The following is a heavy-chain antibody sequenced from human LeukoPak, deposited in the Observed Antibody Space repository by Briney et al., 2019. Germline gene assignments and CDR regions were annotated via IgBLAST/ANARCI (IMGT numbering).Heavy chain of an antibody. V-gene: IGHV4-59*01. J-gene: IGHJ5*02. CDR2: IYYSGST. CDR3: ARSSSGWHNWFDP. D-gene: IGHD6-19*01. Sequence: SETLSLTCTVSGGSISSYYWSWIRQPPGKGLEWIGYIYYSGSTNYNPSLKSRVTIPVDTSKNQFSLKLSSVTAADTAVYYCARSSSGWHNWFDPWGQGTLVTVSS. CDR1: GGSISSYY.